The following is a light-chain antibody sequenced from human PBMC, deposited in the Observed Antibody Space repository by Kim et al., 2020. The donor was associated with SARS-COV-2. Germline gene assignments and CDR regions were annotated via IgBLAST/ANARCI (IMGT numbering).Light chain of an antibody. CDR3: QAWDSSTAV. CDR1: KLGDKY. Sequence: LSPGQTASLTCSGDKLGDKYACWYQQKPGQSPVLVIYQDSKRPSGIPERFSGSNSGNTATLTISGTQAMDEADYYCQAWDSSTAVFGGGTQLTVL. V-gene: IGLV3-1*01. J-gene: IGLJ2*01. CDR2: QDS.